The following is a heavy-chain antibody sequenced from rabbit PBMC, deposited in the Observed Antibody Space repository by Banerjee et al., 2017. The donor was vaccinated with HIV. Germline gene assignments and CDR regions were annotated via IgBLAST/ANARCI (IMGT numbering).Heavy chain of an antibody. CDR1: GFDFSNYG. D-gene: IGHD7-1*01. CDR2: IDPVFGTT. CDR3: ARDAGYVGYGLNL. J-gene: IGHJ4*01. V-gene: IGHV1S47*01. Sequence: QEQLVESGGGLVQPGGSLKLSCKASGFDFSNYGVSWVRQAPGKGREWIGYIDPVFGTTFYASWVNGRFTISSHNARNTVFLQMTSLTAADTATYFCARDAGYVGYGLNLWGPGTLVTVS.